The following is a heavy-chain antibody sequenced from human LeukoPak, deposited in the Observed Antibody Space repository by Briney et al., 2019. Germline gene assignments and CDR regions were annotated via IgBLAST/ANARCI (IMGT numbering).Heavy chain of an antibody. CDR3: ARATYYYDSSGYYHYFDY. V-gene: IGHV5-51*01. J-gene: IGHJ4*02. Sequence: GESLKISCQGSGYSFTSYWIGWVRQMPGKGLEWMGIIYPGDSDTRYSPSFQGQVTISADKSISTAYLQWSSLKASDTAMYYCARATYYYDSSGYYHYFDYWGQGTLVTVSS. CDR1: GYSFTSYW. D-gene: IGHD3-22*01. CDR2: IYPGDSDT.